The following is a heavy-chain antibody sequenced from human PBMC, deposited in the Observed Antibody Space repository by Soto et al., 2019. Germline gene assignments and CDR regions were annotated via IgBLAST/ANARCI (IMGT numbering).Heavy chain of an antibody. V-gene: IGHV1-69*01. J-gene: IGHJ3*02. D-gene: IGHD3-22*01. Sequence: QVQLVQSGAEVKKPGSSVKVSCKASGGTFSSYAISWVRQAPGQGLEWMGGIIPIFGTANYAQKFQGRVTITADESTITAYMELSSLRSEDTAVYYCARSYDSSGYPYHDAFDIWGQGTMVTVSS. CDR3: ARSYDSSGYPYHDAFDI. CDR2: IIPIFGTA. CDR1: GGTFSSYA.